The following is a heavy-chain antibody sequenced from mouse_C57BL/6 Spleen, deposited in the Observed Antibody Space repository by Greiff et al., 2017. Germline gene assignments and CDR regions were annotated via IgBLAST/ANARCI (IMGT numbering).Heavy chain of an antibody. CDR2: IDPETGGT. Sequence: VKLQESGAELVRPGASVTLSCKASGYTFTDYEMHWVKQTPVHGLEWIGAIDPETGGTAYNQKFKGKAILTADKSSSTAYMELRSLTSEDSAVYYCTRGDYELAYWGQGTLVTVSA. V-gene: IGHV1-15*01. CDR3: TRGDYELAY. CDR1: GYTFTDYE. D-gene: IGHD2-4*01. J-gene: IGHJ3*01.